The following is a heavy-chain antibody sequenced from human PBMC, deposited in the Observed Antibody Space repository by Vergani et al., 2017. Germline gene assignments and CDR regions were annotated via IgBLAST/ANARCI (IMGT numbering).Heavy chain of an antibody. V-gene: IGHV3-33*03. D-gene: IGHD6-19*01. J-gene: IGHJ4*02. Sequence: QVQLVESGGGVVQPGRSLRLSCAASGFTFSSYGMHWVRQAPGKGLGWVAVIWYDGSNKYYADSVKGRFTISRDNAKNSLYLQMNSLRAEDTALYYCAKDPSSGWSLWGQGTLVTVSS. CDR3: AKDPSSGWSL. CDR1: GFTFSSYG. CDR2: IWYDGSNK.